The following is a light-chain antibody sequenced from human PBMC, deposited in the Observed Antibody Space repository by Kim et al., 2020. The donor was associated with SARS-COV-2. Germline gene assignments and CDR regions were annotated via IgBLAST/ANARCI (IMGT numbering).Light chain of an antibody. Sequence: DIQMAQSPSSLSASVGDRVTITCRVSQDINHYLAWFQQKPGKAPKSLIYAVSNLQRGVPSKFSGSGSGTHFTLTISSLQPEDFATYYCQQYKSYPRTFGQGTKVDIK. V-gene: IGKV1-16*02. CDR3: QQYKSYPRT. CDR2: AVS. J-gene: IGKJ1*01. CDR1: QDINHY.